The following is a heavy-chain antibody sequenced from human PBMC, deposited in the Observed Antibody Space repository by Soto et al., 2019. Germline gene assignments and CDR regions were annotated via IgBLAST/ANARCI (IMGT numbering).Heavy chain of an antibody. V-gene: IGHV1-18*01. Sequence: QVQLVQSGAEVKNPGASVKVSCKASGYTFTRYGIGWARQAPGQGLEWMGWINTYNGNTNYAQNVQGRVTLTTDTSTSTAYMELRSLRSTDPAIYYCAMVYVYVTPSPHDVWGQGATVIVSS. CDR3: AMVYVYVTPSPHDV. J-gene: IGHJ6*02. CDR1: GYTFTRYG. D-gene: IGHD2-8*01. CDR2: INTYNGNT.